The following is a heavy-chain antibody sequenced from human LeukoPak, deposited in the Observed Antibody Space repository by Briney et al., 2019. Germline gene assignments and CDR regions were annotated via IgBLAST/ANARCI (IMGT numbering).Heavy chain of an antibody. CDR1: GFTFSSYA. Sequence: GGSLRLSCAASGFTFSSYAMHWVRQAPGKGLEYVSAISSNGGSTYYANSVKGRFTISRDNSKNTLYLQMGSLRAEDMAVYYCARGRVGATRYYYYYMDVWGKGTTVTISS. J-gene: IGHJ6*03. D-gene: IGHD1-26*01. V-gene: IGHV3-64*01. CDR3: ARGRVGATRYYYYYMDV. CDR2: ISSNGGST.